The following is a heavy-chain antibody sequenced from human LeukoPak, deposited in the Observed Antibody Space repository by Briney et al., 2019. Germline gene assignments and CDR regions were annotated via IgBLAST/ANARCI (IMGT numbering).Heavy chain of an antibody. CDR1: GYTFTSYG. CDR3: ARDRISQQTYSYDSSAYPFDY. D-gene: IGHD3-22*01. Sequence: ASVKVSCKASGYTFTSYGISWVRQAPGQGLEWMGWISAYNGNTNYAQKLQGRVTITADKSTSTAYMELGSLRSEDTAVYYCARDRISQQTYSYDSSAYPFDYWGQGTLVTVSS. CDR2: ISAYNGNT. J-gene: IGHJ4*02. V-gene: IGHV1-18*01.